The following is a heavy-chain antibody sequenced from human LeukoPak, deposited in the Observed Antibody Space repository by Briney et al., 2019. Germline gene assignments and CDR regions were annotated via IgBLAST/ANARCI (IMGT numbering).Heavy chain of an antibody. Sequence: PGRSLSLSCAASVFTFSIYSMNWVRQAPGRGRECVSSISSISSYIYYADAVEGRFTISRDNAKNSLYLQMNSLRAEDTAVYYCARDHEGGVDYWGQGTLVTVSS. CDR3: ARDHEGGVDY. D-gene: IGHD1-26*01. CDR2: ISSISSYI. CDR1: VFTFSIYS. J-gene: IGHJ4*02. V-gene: IGHV3-21*01.